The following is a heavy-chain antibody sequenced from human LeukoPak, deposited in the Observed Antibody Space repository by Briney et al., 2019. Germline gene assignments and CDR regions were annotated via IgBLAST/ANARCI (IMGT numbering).Heavy chain of an antibody. Sequence: GGSLRLSCAASGFTFSSYAMSWVRQAPGKGLEWVSAISGSGGSTYYADSVEGRFTISRDNSKNTLYLQMNSLRAEDTAVYYCARPVSSSWYYYYGMDVWGQGTTVTVSS. J-gene: IGHJ6*02. D-gene: IGHD6-13*01. V-gene: IGHV3-23*01. CDR1: GFTFSSYA. CDR2: ISGSGGST. CDR3: ARPVSSSWYYYYGMDV.